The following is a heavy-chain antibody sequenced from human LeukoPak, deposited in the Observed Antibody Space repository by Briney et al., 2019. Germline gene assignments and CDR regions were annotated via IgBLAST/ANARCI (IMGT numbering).Heavy chain of an antibody. V-gene: IGHV1-69*13. J-gene: IGHJ3*02. D-gene: IGHD4/OR15-4a*01. CDR2: IIPIFGTA. CDR1: GGTFSSYA. CDR3: ARSVLNAFDI. Sequence: SVKVSCKASGGTFSSYAISWVRQAPGQGLEWTGGIIPIFGTANYAQKFQGRVTITADESTSTAYMELSSLRSEDTAVYYCARSVLNAFDIWGQGTMVTVSS.